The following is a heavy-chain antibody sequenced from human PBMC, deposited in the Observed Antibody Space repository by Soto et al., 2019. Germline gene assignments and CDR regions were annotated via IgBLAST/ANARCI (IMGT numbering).Heavy chain of an antibody. CDR1: GFTFSSYW. V-gene: IGHV3-74*01. Sequence: GGSLRLSCAASGFTFSSYWMQWVRQAPGKGLVWVSRINSDGSSTSYADSVKGRFTISRDNAKNTLYLQMNSLRAEDMAVYYCARDYYDSSGYEGFDYWGQGTLVTVSS. CDR3: ARDYYDSSGYEGFDY. J-gene: IGHJ4*02. D-gene: IGHD3-22*01. CDR2: INSDGSST.